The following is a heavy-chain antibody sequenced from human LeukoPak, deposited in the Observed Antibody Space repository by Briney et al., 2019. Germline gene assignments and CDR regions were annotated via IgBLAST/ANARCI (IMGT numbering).Heavy chain of an antibody. CDR1: GFTFSSYA. D-gene: IGHD6-19*01. Sequence: GGSLRLSCAASGFTFSSYAMSCVRQAPGKGLEWVSAISGSGGSTYYADSVKGRFTISRDNSKNTLYLQMNSLRAEDTAVYYCAKGYSSGWLEYWGQGTLVTVSS. V-gene: IGHV3-23*01. CDR2: ISGSGGST. CDR3: AKGYSSGWLEY. J-gene: IGHJ4*02.